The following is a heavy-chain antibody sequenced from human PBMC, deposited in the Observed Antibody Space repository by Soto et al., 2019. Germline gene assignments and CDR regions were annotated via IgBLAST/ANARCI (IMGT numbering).Heavy chain of an antibody. CDR2: INPNSGGT. CDR3: ATQRDYGDYGAFDY. V-gene: IGHV1-2*04. Sequence: ASVKVSCKASGYTFTGYYMHWVRQAPGQGLEWMGWINPNSGGTNYAQKFQGWVTMTRDTSISTAYMELSRLRSDDTAVYYCATQRDYGDYGAFDYWGQGTLVTGLL. CDR1: GYTFTGYY. D-gene: IGHD4-17*01. J-gene: IGHJ4*02.